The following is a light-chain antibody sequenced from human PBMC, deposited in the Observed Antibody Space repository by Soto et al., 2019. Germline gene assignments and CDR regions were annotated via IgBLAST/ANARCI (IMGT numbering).Light chain of an antibody. CDR3: TSYTTSSTLSYV. J-gene: IGLJ1*01. V-gene: IGLV2-14*01. CDR1: SSNIGSNY. CDR2: EVS. Sequence: QSVLTQPPSASGTPGQRVTISCSGSSSNIGSNYVYWYQQHPGRAPKLMVYEVSDRPSGVSNRFSGSKSGNSASLTISGLQAEDGADYYCTSYTTSSTLSYVFGTGTKVTVL.